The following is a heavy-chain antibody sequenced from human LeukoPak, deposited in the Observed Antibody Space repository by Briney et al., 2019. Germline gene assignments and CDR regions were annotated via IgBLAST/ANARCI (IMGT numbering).Heavy chain of an antibody. Sequence: SVKLSCKASGGTFSSYAISWVRQAPGQGLEWMGGIIPIFGTANYAQKFQGRVTITADESTSTAYMELSSLSSEDTAVYYCASRFEDIVVVPAARPYYYYYGMDVWGQGTTVTVSS. CDR3: ASRFEDIVVVPAARPYYYYYGMDV. CDR2: IIPIFGTA. D-gene: IGHD2-2*01. CDR1: GGTFSSYA. J-gene: IGHJ6*02. V-gene: IGHV1-69*01.